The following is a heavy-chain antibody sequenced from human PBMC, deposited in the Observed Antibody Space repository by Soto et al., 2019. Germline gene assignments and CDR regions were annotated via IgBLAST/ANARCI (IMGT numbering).Heavy chain of an antibody. CDR3: AKGSSYGSGSYIPK. J-gene: IGHJ4*02. D-gene: IGHD3-10*01. CDR2: ISYDGSNK. Sequence: GGSLRLSCAASGFTFSSYAMHWVRQAPGKGLEWVAVISYDGSNKYYADSVKGRFTISRDNSKNTLYLQMNSLRAEDTALYYCAKGSSYGSGSYIPKWGQGTLVTVSS. CDR1: GFTFSSYA. V-gene: IGHV3-30-3*01.